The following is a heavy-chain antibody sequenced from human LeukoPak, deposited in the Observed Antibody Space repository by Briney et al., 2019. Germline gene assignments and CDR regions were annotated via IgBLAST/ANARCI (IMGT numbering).Heavy chain of an antibody. D-gene: IGHD6-19*01. CDR1: GGSISTYY. CDR3: ASIAVRNNYFEY. Sequence: PSETLSLTCTVSGGSISTYYWSWIRQPPGKGLEWIGYMRYSGSTNYNPSFKCRATASVDMSKNQLSLKLSSVTAADTAVYYCASIAVRNNYFEYWGQGTLVTVSS. J-gene: IGHJ4*02. V-gene: IGHV4-59*01. CDR2: MRYSGST.